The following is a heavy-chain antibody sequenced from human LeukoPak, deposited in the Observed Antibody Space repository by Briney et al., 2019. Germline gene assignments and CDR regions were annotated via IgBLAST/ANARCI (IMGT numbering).Heavy chain of an antibody. CDR2: ISGSGGST. CDR1: GFTFSSYA. CDR3: AKGPTNWSGYPVDY. D-gene: IGHD3-3*01. Sequence: PGGSLRLSCTASGFTFSSYAMSWVRQAPGKGREGVSGISGSGGSTYYADSVKGRFTISRDKSKNTLYLQMNSLRAEDTAVYYCAKGPTNWSGYPVDYWGQGTLVTVSS. V-gene: IGHV3-23*01. J-gene: IGHJ4*02.